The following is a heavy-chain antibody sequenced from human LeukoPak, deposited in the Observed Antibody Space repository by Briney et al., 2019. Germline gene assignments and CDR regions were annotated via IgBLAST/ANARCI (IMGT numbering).Heavy chain of an antibody. D-gene: IGHD3-10*01. J-gene: IGHJ6*03. CDR2: IYHSGST. CDR3: ARTYYYGSGSYYLYYYYMDV. CDR1: GYSISSGYY. Sequence: SETLSLACTVSGYSISSGYYWGWIRQPPGKGLEWIGSIYHSGSTYYNPSLKSRVTISVDTSKNQFSLKLSSVTAADTAVYYCARTYYYGSGSYYLYYYYMDVWGKGTTVTVSS. V-gene: IGHV4-38-2*02.